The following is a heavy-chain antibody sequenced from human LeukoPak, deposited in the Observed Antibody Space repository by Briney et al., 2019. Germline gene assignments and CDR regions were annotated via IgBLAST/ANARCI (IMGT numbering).Heavy chain of an antibody. D-gene: IGHD6-19*01. V-gene: IGHV3-7*01. J-gene: IGHJ4*02. Sequence: GGSLRLSCAASGFTFSSYWMSWVRQAPGKGLEWVVNIKQDGSEKYYVDSVKGRFTISRDNAKNSLYLQMNSLRAEDTAVYYCARDDHSSGWYYYFDYWGQGTLVTVSS. CDR1: GFTFSSYW. CDR3: ARDDHSSGWYYYFDY. CDR2: IKQDGSEK.